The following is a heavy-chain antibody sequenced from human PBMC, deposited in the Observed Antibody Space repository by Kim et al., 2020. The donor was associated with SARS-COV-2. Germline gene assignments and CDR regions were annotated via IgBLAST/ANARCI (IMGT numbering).Heavy chain of an antibody. CDR2: ISNDGRDK. V-gene: IGHV3-30*04. J-gene: IGHJ4*01. CDR3: ARDRNLAAAVYYFDY. D-gene: IGHD6-13*01. Sequence: GGSLRLSCAASGFIFSGYPIHWVRQAPGKGLEWVAVISNDGRDKHNADSVKGRFTTSRDNSKNTLHLQMNNLRVEDTAVYYCARDRNLAAAVYYFDYWG. CDR1: GFIFSGYP.